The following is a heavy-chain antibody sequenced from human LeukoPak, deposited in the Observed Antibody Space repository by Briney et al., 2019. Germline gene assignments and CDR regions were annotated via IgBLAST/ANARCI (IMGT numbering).Heavy chain of an antibody. V-gene: IGHV3-48*01. CDR2: ISSSSSTI. CDR1: GFTFSSYS. Sequence: GGSLRLSCAASGFTFSSYSMNWVRQAPGKGLEWVSYISSSSSTIYYADSVKGRFTISRDNAKNSLYLQMNSLRAEDTAVYYCARDKHCDFWSGYYTYGDAFDIWGQGTMVTVSS. CDR3: ARDKHCDFWSGYYTYGDAFDI. D-gene: IGHD3-3*01. J-gene: IGHJ3*02.